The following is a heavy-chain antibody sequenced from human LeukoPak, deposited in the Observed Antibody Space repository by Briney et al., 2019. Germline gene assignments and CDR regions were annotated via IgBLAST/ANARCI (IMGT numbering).Heavy chain of an antibody. CDR3: ARVVVVAAGHDY. Sequence: PSETPSPTCAVYGGSFSGYYWSWIRQPPGKGLEWIGEINHSGSTNYNPSLKSRVTISVDTSKNQFSLKLSSVTAADTAVYYCARVVVVAAGHDYWGQGTLVTVSS. CDR2: INHSGST. CDR1: GGSFSGYY. V-gene: IGHV4-34*01. J-gene: IGHJ4*02. D-gene: IGHD2-15*01.